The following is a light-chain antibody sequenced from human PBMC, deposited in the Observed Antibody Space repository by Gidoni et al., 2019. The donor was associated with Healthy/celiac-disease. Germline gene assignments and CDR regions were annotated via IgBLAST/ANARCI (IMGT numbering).Light chain of an antibody. CDR2: DAS. V-gene: IGKV1-33*01. Sequence: DIQMTQSPSSLSASVGDRVTITCQASQDISNYLHLYQQKPGKAPKLLIYDASNVETGVPSMFSGSGSGTDFTLTISSLQPEDIATYYCQQYDNLPPIFGGGTKVEIK. CDR3: QQYDNLPPI. CDR1: QDISNY. J-gene: IGKJ4*01.